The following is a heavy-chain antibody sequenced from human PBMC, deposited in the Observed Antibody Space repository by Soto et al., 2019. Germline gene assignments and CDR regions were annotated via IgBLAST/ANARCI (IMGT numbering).Heavy chain of an antibody. D-gene: IGHD6-19*01. CDR3: ARVADSSGWYYYYYYGMDV. CDR1: GGSISSSSYY. J-gene: IGHJ6*02. CDR2: IYYSGST. Sequence: SETLFLTCTVSGGSISSSSYYWGWIRQPPGKGLEWIGSIYYSGSTYYNPSLKSRVTISVDTSKNQFSLKLSSVTAADTAVYYCARVADSSGWYYYYYYGMDVWGQGTTVTVS. V-gene: IGHV4-39*01.